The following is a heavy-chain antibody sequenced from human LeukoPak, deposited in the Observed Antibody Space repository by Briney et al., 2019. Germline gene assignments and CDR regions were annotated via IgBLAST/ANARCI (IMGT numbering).Heavy chain of an antibody. CDR3: AREGDYSSGWDRADY. J-gene: IGHJ4*02. CDR2: ISAYNGNT. CDR1: GYTFTSYG. Sequence: GASVKVSCKASGYTFTSYGITGVRQASGQGLEGMGWISAYNGNTNHAQKFQDRVTMTTDTSTSTAYMELRSLRSDDTAVYYCAREGDYSSGWDRADYWGQGTLVTVSS. V-gene: IGHV1-18*01. D-gene: IGHD6-19*01.